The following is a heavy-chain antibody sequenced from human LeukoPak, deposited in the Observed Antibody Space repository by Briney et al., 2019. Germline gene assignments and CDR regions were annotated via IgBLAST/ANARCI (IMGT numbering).Heavy chain of an antibody. CDR3: AKDLTTMVRGAPS. Sequence: GGSLRLSCGASGLTVSSYAMSWVRQAPGKGLEWVSTIIGSAVNTYYADSVKGRFTISRDDSKNTVYLQMNSLRAEDTAVYYCAKDLTTMVRGAPSWGQGTLVTVSS. D-gene: IGHD3-10*01. CDR2: IIGSAVNT. V-gene: IGHV3-23*01. J-gene: IGHJ4*02. CDR1: GLTVSSYA.